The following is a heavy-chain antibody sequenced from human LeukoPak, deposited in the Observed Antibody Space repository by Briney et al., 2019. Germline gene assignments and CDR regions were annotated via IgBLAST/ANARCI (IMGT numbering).Heavy chain of an antibody. V-gene: IGHV4-39*01. CDR1: GGSISNSSYY. J-gene: IGHJ4*02. CDR2: IYYSGSA. Sequence: SETLSLTCIVSGGSISNSSYYWGWIRQPPGKGLEWIGSIYYSGSAYYNPSLKSRVAISVDTSKNQFSLKLTSVTAADTAVYYCARHWVVTPNYWGQGTLVTVSS. D-gene: IGHD4-23*01. CDR3: ARHWVVTPNY.